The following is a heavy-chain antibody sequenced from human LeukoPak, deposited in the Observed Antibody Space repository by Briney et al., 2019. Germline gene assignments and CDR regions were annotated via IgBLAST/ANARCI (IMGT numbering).Heavy chain of an antibody. Sequence: ASVKVSCKASGYTFTSYGISWVRQAPGQGLEWMGWISAYNGNTNFAQKLQGRITMTTDTSASTAYMELRSLRSDDTAVYYCVRSGYCYGGTCHSGAFDIWGQGTVVTVSS. CDR2: ISAYNGNT. CDR3: VRSGYCYGGTCHSGAFDI. V-gene: IGHV1-18*01. CDR1: GYTFTSYG. D-gene: IGHD2-15*01. J-gene: IGHJ3*02.